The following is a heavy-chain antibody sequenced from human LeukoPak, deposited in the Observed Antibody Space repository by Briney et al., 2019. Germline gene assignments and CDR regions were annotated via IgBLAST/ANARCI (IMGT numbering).Heavy chain of an antibody. CDR1: GFTFSSYA. CDR3: AKAIDVLRFLEWLPFDY. J-gene: IGHJ4*02. Sequence: PGGSLRLSCAASGFTFSSYAMNWVRQAPGKGLEWVSAISGSGGSTYYADSVKGRFTISRDNSKNTLYLQMNSLRAEDTAVYYCAKAIDVLRFLEWLPFDYWGQGTLSPSPQ. CDR2: ISGSGGST. V-gene: IGHV3-23*01. D-gene: IGHD3-3*01.